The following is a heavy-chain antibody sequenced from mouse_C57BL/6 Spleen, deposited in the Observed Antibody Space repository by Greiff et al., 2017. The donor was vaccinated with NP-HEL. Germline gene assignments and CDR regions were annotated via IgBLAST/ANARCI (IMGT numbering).Heavy chain of an antibody. CDR1: GYTFTSYW. D-gene: IGHD3-2*02. CDR2: IDPSDSYT. J-gene: IGHJ2*01. V-gene: IGHV1-59*01. CDR3: ARWGLRLLYYCDY. Sequence: QVQLQQPGAELVRPGTSVKLSCKASGYTFTSYWMHWVKQRPGQGLEWIGVIDPSDSYTNYNQKFKGKATLTVDTSSSTAYMQLSSLTSEDSAVYYCARWGLRLLYYCDYWGQGTTLTVSS.